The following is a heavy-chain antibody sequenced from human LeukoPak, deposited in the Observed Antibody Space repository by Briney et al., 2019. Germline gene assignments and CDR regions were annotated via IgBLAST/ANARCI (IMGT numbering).Heavy chain of an antibody. V-gene: IGHV3-23*01. Sequence: PGGSLRPSCAASGFTFSSHGMSWVRQAPGKGLEWVSSISGSDGNTYYADSVKGRFIISRDNSKNTVYLQMNSLRVEDTALYHCAKTYDTSTSPDDWGQGTLVSVSS. D-gene: IGHD3-9*01. J-gene: IGHJ4*02. CDR3: AKTYDTSTSPDD. CDR2: ISGSDGNT. CDR1: GFTFSSHG.